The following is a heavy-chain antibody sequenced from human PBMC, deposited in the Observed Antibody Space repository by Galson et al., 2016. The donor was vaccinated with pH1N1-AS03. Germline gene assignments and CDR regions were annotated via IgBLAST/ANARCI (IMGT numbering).Heavy chain of an antibody. V-gene: IGHV3-9*02. CDR2: MSWGSAKI. CDR3: VKDVLSDGWFTAADS. CDR1: GSIAEQYG. J-gene: IGHJ4*02. D-gene: IGHD6-19*01. Sequence: SLRLSCAASGSIAEQYGVHWVRQTPGKGLEWVAGMSWGSAKIDYADSVKGRFTISRDNAQNSLYLQMSSLRPEDTAVYFCVKDVLSDGWFTAADSWGQGTLVTVSS.